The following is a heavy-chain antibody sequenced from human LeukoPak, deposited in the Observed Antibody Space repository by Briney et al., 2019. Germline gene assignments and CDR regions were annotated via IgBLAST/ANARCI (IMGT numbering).Heavy chain of an antibody. V-gene: IGHV3-7*01. Sequence: PGGSLRLSCAVSGFTFSSAWMSWVRQAPGKGLEWVANIKQDGSEKYYVDSVKGRFTISRDNAKNSLYLQMNSLRAEDTAVYYCATQPRDSSSWYVRDYWGQGTLVTVSS. CDR3: ATQPRDSSSWYVRDY. CDR2: IKQDGSEK. CDR1: GFTFSSAW. D-gene: IGHD6-13*01. J-gene: IGHJ4*02.